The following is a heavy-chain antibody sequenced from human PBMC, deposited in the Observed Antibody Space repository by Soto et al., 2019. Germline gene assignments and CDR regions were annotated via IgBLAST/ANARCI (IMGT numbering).Heavy chain of an antibody. CDR1: GGSFSGYY. Sequence: SEILSLTCAVYGGSFSGYYWSWIRQPPGKGLEWIGEINHSGSTNYNPSLKSRVTISVDTSKNQFSLKLSSVTAADTAVYYCARGWYYYYGMDVWGQGTTVTVSS. CDR2: INHSGST. J-gene: IGHJ6*02. CDR3: ARGWYYYYGMDV. V-gene: IGHV4-34*01.